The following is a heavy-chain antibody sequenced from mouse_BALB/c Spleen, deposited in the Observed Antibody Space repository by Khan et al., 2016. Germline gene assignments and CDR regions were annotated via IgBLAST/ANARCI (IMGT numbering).Heavy chain of an antibody. CDR1: GYTFTNYW. Sequence: QVQLKESGAELVRPGTSVKISCKASGYTFTNYWLGWVKQRPGHGLEWIGDIYPGGDYINYNEKFKGKATLTADTSSSTAYMQLSSLTAEDSAVYFCARSLLRVRTDYWGQCTTLTVSS. D-gene: IGHD1-2*01. CDR3: ARSLLRVRTDY. CDR2: IYPGGDYI. V-gene: IGHV1-63*02. J-gene: IGHJ2*01.